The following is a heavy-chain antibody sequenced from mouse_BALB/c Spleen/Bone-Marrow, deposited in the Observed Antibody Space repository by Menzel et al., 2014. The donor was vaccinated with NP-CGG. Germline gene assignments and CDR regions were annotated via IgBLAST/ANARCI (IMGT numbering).Heavy chain of an antibody. J-gene: IGHJ4*01. V-gene: IGHV1S81*02. D-gene: IGHD3-2*01. CDR1: GYTFTSYW. CDR3: ARGTARAMMDY. CDR2: IHPSNGRT. Sequence: VQLQQSGTELVKPGASVKLSCKASGYTFTSYWIHWVKQGPGQGLEWIGEIHPSNGRTNYSEKFKTKATLTVDKSSSTGHMQLSSLTSEDSAVYYCARGTARAMMDYWGQGTSVTVSS.